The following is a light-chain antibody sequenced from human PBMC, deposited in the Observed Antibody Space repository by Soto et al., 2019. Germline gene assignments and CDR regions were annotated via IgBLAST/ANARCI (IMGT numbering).Light chain of an antibody. CDR2: EVS. Sequence: QSALTQPASVSGSPGQSITISCTGTSSDVGAYNYVSWYQQYPGKAPKLIIYEVSNRPSGDSNRFSGSKSGNTASLTISGLQAEDDADYYCSSYTTGATYVFGSGTKLTVL. J-gene: IGLJ1*01. V-gene: IGLV2-14*01. CDR3: SSYTTGATYV. CDR1: SSDVGAYNY.